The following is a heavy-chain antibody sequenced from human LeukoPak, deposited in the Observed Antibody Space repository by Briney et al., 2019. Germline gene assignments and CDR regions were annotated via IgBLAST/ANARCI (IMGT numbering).Heavy chain of an antibody. CDR2: ISSSSSYT. Sequence: NAGGSLRLSCAASGFTFSDYYMSWIRQAPGKGLEWVSYISSSSSYTNYADSVKGRFTISRDNAKNSLYLQMNSLRADDTAVYYCTIDLMTGFSSGWHFGYWGQGTLVTVSS. V-gene: IGHV3-11*05. CDR1: GFTFSDYY. J-gene: IGHJ4*02. CDR3: TIDLMTGFSSGWHFGY. D-gene: IGHD6-19*01.